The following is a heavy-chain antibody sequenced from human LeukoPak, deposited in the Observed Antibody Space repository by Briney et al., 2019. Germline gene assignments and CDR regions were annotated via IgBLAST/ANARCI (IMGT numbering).Heavy chain of an antibody. V-gene: IGHV3-23*01. CDR2: ITTSGDNK. J-gene: IGHJ4*02. Sequence: GESLRLSCAASGFTFNNCGMSWVRQAPGKGLEWVSTITTSGDNKYYADSVKGRFTISRDDSKNTLILQMSSLRAEDSALYYCAKGATRGYYLALDFWGQGALVTVSS. D-gene: IGHD2-15*01. CDR3: AKGATRGYYLALDF. CDR1: GFTFNNCG.